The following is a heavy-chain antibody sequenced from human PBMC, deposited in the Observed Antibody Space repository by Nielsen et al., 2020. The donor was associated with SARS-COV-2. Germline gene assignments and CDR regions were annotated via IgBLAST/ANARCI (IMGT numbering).Heavy chain of an antibody. Sequence: GESLKISCAASGFTFSSYEMNWVRQAPGKGLEWVSYISSSGSTIYYADSVKGRFTISRDNAKNSLYLQMNSLRAEDTAVYYCAKEGSYYDFWSGYSNYYGMDVWGQGTTVTVSS. CDR2: ISSSGSTI. CDR3: AKEGSYYDFWSGYSNYYGMDV. D-gene: IGHD3-3*01. J-gene: IGHJ6*02. CDR1: GFTFSSYE. V-gene: IGHV3-48*03.